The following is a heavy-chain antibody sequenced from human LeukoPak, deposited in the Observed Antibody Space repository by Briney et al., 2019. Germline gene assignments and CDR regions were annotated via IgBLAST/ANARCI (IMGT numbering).Heavy chain of an antibody. CDR3: AREKDSYCDY. Sequence: GGSLRLSCAASGFTFSSYAMHWVRQAPGKGLEWVATIWYDGSNKYYADSVKGRFTISRDNSKNTLYLQMNSLRAEDTAVYYCAREKDSYCDYWGQGTLVTVSS. V-gene: IGHV3-33*08. J-gene: IGHJ4*02. CDR1: GFTFSSYA. CDR2: IWYDGSNK.